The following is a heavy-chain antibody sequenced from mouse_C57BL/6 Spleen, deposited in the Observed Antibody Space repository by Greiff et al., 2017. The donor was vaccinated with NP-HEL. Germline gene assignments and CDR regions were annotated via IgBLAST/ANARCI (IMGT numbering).Heavy chain of an antibody. J-gene: IGHJ3*01. CDR2: ISDGGSYT. D-gene: IGHD2-5*01. V-gene: IGHV5-4*03. CDR1: GFTFSSYA. Sequence: EVKLMESGGGLVKPGGSLKLSCAASGFTFSSYAMSWVRQTPEKRLEWVATISDGGSYTYYPDNVKGRFTISRDNAKNNLYLQMSHLKSEDTAMYYCARRGSNSFAYWGQGTLVTVSA. CDR3: ARRGSNSFAY.